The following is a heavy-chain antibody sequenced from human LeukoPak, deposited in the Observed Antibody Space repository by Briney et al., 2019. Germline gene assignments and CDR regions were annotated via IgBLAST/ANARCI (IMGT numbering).Heavy chain of an antibody. J-gene: IGHJ4*02. CDR3: ARGVFLNDFWSSTVDY. D-gene: IGHD3-3*01. CDR2: INPNSGGT. CDR1: GYTFTGYY. Sequence: GASVKVSCKASGYTFTGYYMHWVRQAPGQGLEWMGWINPNSGGTNYAQKFQGRVTMTRDTSISTAYMELSRLRSDDTAVYYCARGVFLNDFWSSTVDYWGQGTLVTVSS. V-gene: IGHV1-2*02.